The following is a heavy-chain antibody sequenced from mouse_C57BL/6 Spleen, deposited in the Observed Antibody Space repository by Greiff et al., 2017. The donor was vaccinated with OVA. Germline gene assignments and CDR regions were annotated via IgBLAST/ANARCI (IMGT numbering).Heavy chain of an antibody. V-gene: IGHV1-5*01. CDR2: IYPGNSDT. CDR3: TRDPSRHYYGSSYGYFDV. J-gene: IGHJ1*03. Sequence: VHVKQSGTVLARPGASVKMSCKTSGYTFTSYWMHWVKQRPGQGLEWIGAIYPGNSDTSYNQKFKGKAKLTAVTSASTAYMELSSLTNEDSAVYYCTRDPSRHYYGSSYGYFDVWGTGTTVTVSS. CDR1: GYTFTSYW. D-gene: IGHD1-1*01.